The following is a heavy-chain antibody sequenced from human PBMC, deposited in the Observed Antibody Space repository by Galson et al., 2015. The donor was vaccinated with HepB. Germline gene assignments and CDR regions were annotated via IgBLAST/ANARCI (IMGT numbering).Heavy chain of an antibody. CDR2: ISYDGNNK. J-gene: IGHJ3*02. CDR3: ARALAGAIYRSGWYDAFDI. V-gene: IGHV3-30*04. D-gene: IGHD6-19*01. CDR1: GFTFSSYK. Sequence: FLRLSCAASGFTFSSYKMHWVRQAPGKGLEWVAVISYDGNNKYYADSVKGRFTISRDNSKDTLYLQMNSLRAEDTAAYYCARALAGAIYRSGWYDAFDIWGQGTMVTVSS.